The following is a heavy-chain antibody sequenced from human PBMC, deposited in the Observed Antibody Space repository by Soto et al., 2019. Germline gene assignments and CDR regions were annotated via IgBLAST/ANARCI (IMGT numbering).Heavy chain of an antibody. Sequence: EVQLVESGGGLAQPGGSLRLSCAASGFTLSGYAMDWVRQAPGKGLEYVSGISTNGVGTYYANYVQGRFTISRDNSKNTVYLQMGSLRPEDMAVYYCARRARPDFYYMDVWGKGTTVTVSS. D-gene: IGHD6-6*01. V-gene: IGHV3-64*01. CDR3: ARRARPDFYYMDV. CDR2: ISTNGVGT. CDR1: GFTLSGYA. J-gene: IGHJ6*03.